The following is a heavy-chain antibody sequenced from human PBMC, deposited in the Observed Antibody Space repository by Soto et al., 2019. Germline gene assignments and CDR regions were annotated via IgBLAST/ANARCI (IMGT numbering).Heavy chain of an antibody. CDR1: GFTFSSYA. Sequence: GGSLRLSCAASGFTFSSYAMSWVRQAPGKGLEWVSAISGSGGSTYYADTVKGRFTISRDNSKNTLYLKMNSLRAEDTAVYYCANWFGEPSYYFDYWGQGTLVTVSS. J-gene: IGHJ4*02. V-gene: IGHV3-23*01. CDR3: ANWFGEPSYYFDY. CDR2: ISGSGGST. D-gene: IGHD3-10*01.